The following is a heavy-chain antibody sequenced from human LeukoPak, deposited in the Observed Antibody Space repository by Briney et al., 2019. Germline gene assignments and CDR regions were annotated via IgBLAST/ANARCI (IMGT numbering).Heavy chain of an antibody. J-gene: IGHJ6*02. CDR1: GFTFSSYA. V-gene: IGHV3-30*04. Sequence: GRSLRLSCAASGFTFSSYAMHWVRQAPGKGLEWVAVISYYGSNKYYADSVKGRFTISRDNSKNTLYLQMNSLRAEDTAVYYCARDPKNYYDSSGTSYYYYGMDVWGQGTTVTVSS. CDR2: ISYYGSNK. D-gene: IGHD3-22*01. CDR3: ARDPKNYYDSSGTSYYYYGMDV.